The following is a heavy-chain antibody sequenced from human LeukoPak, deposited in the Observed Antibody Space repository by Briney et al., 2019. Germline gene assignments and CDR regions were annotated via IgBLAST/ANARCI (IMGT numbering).Heavy chain of an antibody. V-gene: IGHV3-23*01. Sequence: GGSLRLSCAASGFTFSSFAMSWVRQAPGKGLEWVSTISGSGGSTNYADSVKGRFTFSRDNSKKTLYLQMNSLRAEDTAVYYCAKDLHDYGDYIEGSWGQGTLVTVSS. J-gene: IGHJ5*02. D-gene: IGHD4-17*01. CDR2: ISGSGGST. CDR3: AKDLHDYGDYIEGS. CDR1: GFTFSSFA.